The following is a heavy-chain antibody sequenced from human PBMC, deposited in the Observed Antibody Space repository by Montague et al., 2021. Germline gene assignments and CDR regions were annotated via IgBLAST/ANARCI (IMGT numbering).Heavy chain of an antibody. J-gene: IGHJ5*02. CDR3: AHRLVAGNWFDP. V-gene: IGHV2-5*02. Sequence: PALVKPTQTLRLTCTFSGFSLNYSGVGVGWIRQPPGKALEWLALIYWDDDTRYNPSLRSRLAITRDTSKNQVVLTLTNVAPVGTATYFCAHRLVAGNWFDPWGQGTLVTVSS. CDR2: IYWDDDT. CDR1: GFSLNYSGVG.